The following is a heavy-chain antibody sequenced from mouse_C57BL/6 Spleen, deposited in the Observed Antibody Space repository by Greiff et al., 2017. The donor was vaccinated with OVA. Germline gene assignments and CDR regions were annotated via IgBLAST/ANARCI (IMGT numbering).Heavy chain of an antibody. CDR3: ASGFHHAMDY. J-gene: IGHJ4*01. Sequence: VQRVESGPGLVAPSQSLSITCTVSGFSLTSYGVDWVRQSPGKGLEWLGVIWGVGSTNYNSALKSRLSISKDNSKSQVFLKMNSLQTDDTAMYYCASGFHHAMDYWGQGTSVTVSS. V-gene: IGHV2-6*01. CDR2: IWGVGST. CDR1: GFSLTSYG.